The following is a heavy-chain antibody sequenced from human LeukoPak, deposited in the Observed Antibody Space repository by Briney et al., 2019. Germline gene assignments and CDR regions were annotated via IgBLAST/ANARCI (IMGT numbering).Heavy chain of an antibody. CDR3: AKGTKYFDY. Sequence: ETLSLTCAVYGGSFSGYYWSWVRQAPGKGLEWVSAISGSGGSTYYADSVKGRFTISRDNSKNTLYLQMNSLRAEDTAVYYCAKGTKYFDYWGQGTLVTVSS. CDR1: GGSFSGYY. CDR2: ISGSGGST. V-gene: IGHV3-23*01. J-gene: IGHJ4*02.